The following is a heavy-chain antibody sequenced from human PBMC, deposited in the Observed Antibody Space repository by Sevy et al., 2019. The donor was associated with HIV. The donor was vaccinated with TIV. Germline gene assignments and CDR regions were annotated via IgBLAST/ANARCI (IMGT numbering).Heavy chain of an antibody. CDR2: ISYDGSNK. CDR3: AKEVYVDTAMVTVFDY. Sequence: GGSLRLSCAASVFTFSSYGMHWVRQAPGKGLEWVAVISYDGSNKYYADSVKGRFTISRDNSKNTLYLQMNSLRAEDTAVYYCAKEVYVDTAMVTVFDYWGQGSLVTVSS. CDR1: VFTFSSYG. D-gene: IGHD5-18*01. J-gene: IGHJ4*02. V-gene: IGHV3-30*18.